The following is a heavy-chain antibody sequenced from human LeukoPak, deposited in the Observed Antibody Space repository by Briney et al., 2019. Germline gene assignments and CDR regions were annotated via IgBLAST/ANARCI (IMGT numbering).Heavy chain of an antibody. Sequence: ASVKVSCKVSGYTLTELSMHWVRQAPGKGLEWMGGFDPEDGETIYAQKFQGRVTMTEDTSTDIAYMELSSLRSEDTAVYYCATDGIAAAGTAPLFWGQGTLVTVSS. CDR3: ATDGIAAAGTAPLF. CDR2: FDPEDGET. J-gene: IGHJ4*02. CDR1: GYTLTELS. V-gene: IGHV1-24*01. D-gene: IGHD6-13*01.